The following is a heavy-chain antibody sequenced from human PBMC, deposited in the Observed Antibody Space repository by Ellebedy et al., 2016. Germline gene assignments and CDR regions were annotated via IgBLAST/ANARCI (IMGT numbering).Heavy chain of an antibody. J-gene: IGHJ4*02. CDR2: TSYDGSDK. Sequence: GGSLRLSCAASGFTFTSYAMHLVRQAPGKGLEWVAVTSYDGSDKYHADSVKGRYTISRDNSKNTVYLQMNSLRAEDTAVYYCARDKGAGYCSGGTCYSFDYWGQGTLVTVSS. V-gene: IGHV3-30*04. CDR3: ARDKGAGYCSGGTCYSFDY. D-gene: IGHD2-15*01. CDR1: GFTFTSYA.